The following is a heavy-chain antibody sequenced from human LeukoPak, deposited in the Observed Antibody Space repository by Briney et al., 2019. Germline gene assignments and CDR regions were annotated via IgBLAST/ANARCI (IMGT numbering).Heavy chain of an antibody. D-gene: IGHD3-22*01. CDR1: GYSISSCYY. V-gene: IGHV4-38-2*02. Sequence: PSETLSLTCAVSGYSISSCYYWGWIRQPPGKGLEWIGSIYHSGNTYYNPSLKSRVTISVDTSKNQFSLKLSSVTAADTAVYYCAREGNYYDSSGYSYFDCWGQGTLVTVSS. J-gene: IGHJ4*02. CDR2: IYHSGNT. CDR3: AREGNYYDSSGYSYFDC.